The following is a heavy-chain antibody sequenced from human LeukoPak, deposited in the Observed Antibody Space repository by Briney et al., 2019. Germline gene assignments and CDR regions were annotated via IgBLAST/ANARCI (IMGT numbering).Heavy chain of an antibody. Sequence: SETLSLTCTVSGGSVSSGDYYWSWIRQPPGKGLEWIGYIYYSGSTYYNPSLKSRVTISVDTSKNQFSLKLSSVTAADTAVYYCARDRRDWYSSSLGTFDYWGQGTLVTVSS. CDR2: IYYSGST. D-gene: IGHD6-13*01. CDR3: ARDRRDWYSSSLGTFDY. V-gene: IGHV4-61*08. CDR1: GGSVSSGDYY. J-gene: IGHJ4*02.